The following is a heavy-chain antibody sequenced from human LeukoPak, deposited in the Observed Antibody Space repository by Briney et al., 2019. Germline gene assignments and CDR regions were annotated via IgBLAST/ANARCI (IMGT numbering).Heavy chain of an antibody. Sequence: RASVKVSFKASGSTFPSHAITWLRQAPGLGPEWMGWISTSNGDKNYVQNLQGRITLTIDTSTTTAYMELRSLRSDDTAIYYCATRGITAARLDYWGQGTLVTVSS. V-gene: IGHV1-18*04. D-gene: IGHD2-2*01. CDR3: ATRGITAARLDY. CDR1: GSTFPSHA. J-gene: IGHJ4*02. CDR2: ISTSNGDK.